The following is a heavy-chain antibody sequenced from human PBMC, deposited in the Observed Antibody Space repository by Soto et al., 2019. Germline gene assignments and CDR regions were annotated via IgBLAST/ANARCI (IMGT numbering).Heavy chain of an antibody. J-gene: IGHJ4*02. CDR3: ARTASAAPYYFDY. Sequence: TGGSLRLSCAASGFTFSSYGMHWVRQAPGKGLEWVAVMWYDGSNKYYADSVKGRFTISRDNSKNTLYLQMNSLRAEDTAVYYCARTASAAPYYFDYWGQGTLVTVSS. D-gene: IGHD2-2*01. CDR1: GFTFSSYG. CDR2: MWYDGSNK. V-gene: IGHV3-33*01.